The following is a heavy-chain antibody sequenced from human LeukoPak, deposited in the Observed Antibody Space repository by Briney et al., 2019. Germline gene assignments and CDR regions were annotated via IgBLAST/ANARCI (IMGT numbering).Heavy chain of an antibody. CDR1: GFTFSSYW. J-gene: IGHJ4*02. CDR2: ISSSSSYI. D-gene: IGHD3-10*01. Sequence: GGSLRLSCAASGFTFSSYWMSWVRQAPGKGLEWVSSISSSSSYIYYADSVKGRFTISRDNAKNSLYLQMNSLRAEDTAVYYCARDLSRRSFGIDYWGQGTLVTVSS. V-gene: IGHV3-21*01. CDR3: ARDLSRRSFGIDY.